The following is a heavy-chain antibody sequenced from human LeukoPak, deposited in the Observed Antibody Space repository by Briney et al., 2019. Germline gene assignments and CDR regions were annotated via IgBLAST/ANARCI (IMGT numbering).Heavy chain of an antibody. V-gene: IGHV1-18*01. Sequence: ASVKVSCKASGYTFTNNGISWVRQAPGQGLEWMGWISTYNGNTNYAQKLQDRVTMTTDTSTSTAYMELRSLRSDDTAVYYCERDLGYCSSISCQRNWFDPWGQGTLVTVSS. CDR3: ERDLGYCSSISCQRNWFDP. D-gene: IGHD2-2*01. J-gene: IGHJ5*02. CDR2: ISTYNGNT. CDR1: GYTFTNNG.